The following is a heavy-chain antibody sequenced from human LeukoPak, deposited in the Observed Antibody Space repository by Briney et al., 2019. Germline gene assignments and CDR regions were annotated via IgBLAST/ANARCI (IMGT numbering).Heavy chain of an antibody. J-gene: IGHJ4*02. CDR2: IDPSSTYI. V-gene: IGHV3-21*01. Sequence: GGSLRLSCAASGFTFRSYSMNWVRQAPGKGLEWVSAIDPSSTYIYYADSVKGRFTISRDNAENSLYLQMSSLRPEDTAVYYCASAKFDYWGQGTLVTVSS. CDR1: GFTFRSYS. CDR3: ASAKFDY.